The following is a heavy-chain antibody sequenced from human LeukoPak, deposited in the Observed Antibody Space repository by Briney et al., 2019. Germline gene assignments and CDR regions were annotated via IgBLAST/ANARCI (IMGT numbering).Heavy chain of an antibody. CDR3: ARDLLDYDSTNWFDP. J-gene: IGHJ5*02. V-gene: IGHV4-59*01. Sequence: SETLSLTCTVSGSSISSYYWSWIRQPPGEGLEWIGYIYYSGSTNYNPSLKSRVTISVDTSKNQFSLKLSSVTAADTAVYYCARDLLDYDSTNWFDPWGQGTLVTVSS. D-gene: IGHD3-22*01. CDR2: IYYSGST. CDR1: GSSISSYY.